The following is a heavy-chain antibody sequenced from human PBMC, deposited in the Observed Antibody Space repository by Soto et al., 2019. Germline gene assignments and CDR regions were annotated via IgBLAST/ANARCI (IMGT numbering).Heavy chain of an antibody. D-gene: IGHD6-13*01. CDR3: AQAEADIASHFDY. CDR2: ISSSSTYI. V-gene: IGHV3-21*01. J-gene: IGHJ4*02. Sequence: EVQLVESGGDLVKPGGSLRLSCADSGFTFSSYSMNWVRQAPGKGLEWVSSISSSSTYIYYADSVKGRFTISRDNAKNQLYLQLNSLSAEHTAVYYCAQAEADIASHFDYWGQRTLVTVSS. CDR1: GFTFSSYS.